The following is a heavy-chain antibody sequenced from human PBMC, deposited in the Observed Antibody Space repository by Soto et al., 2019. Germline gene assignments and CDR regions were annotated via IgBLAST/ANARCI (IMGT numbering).Heavy chain of an antibody. J-gene: IGHJ4*02. CDR2: IYWDDDK. D-gene: IGHD2-15*01. Sequence: QITLKESGPTLVKPTQTLTLTCTFSGFSLSTSGVGVGWIRQPPGKALEWLALIYWDDDKRYSPSLKSRLTIPKXTTXXQXLLTLTNMDPVDTATYYCAHRRSYCSGGSCYSGFDYWGQGTLVTVSS. CDR3: AHRRSYCSGGSCYSGFDY. V-gene: IGHV2-5*02. CDR1: GFSLSTSGVG.